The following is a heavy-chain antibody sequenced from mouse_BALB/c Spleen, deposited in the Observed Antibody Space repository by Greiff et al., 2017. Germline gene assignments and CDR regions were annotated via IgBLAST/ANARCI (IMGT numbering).Heavy chain of an antibody. J-gene: IGHJ3*01. V-gene: IGHV2-6-4*01. CDR2: IWGGGST. D-gene: IGHD2-10*01. CDR1: GFSLSRYS. Sequence: VKLVESGPGLVAPSQSLSITCTVSGFSLSRYSVHWVRQPPGKGLEWLGMIWGGGSTDYNSALKSRLSISKDNSKSQVFLKMNSLQTDDTAMYYCARNAYYGNPACAYRGQGTLVTVSA. CDR3: ARNAYYGNPACAY.